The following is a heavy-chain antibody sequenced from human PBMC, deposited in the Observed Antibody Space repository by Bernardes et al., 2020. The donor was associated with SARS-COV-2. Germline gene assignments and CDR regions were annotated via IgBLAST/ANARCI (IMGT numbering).Heavy chain of an antibody. CDR3: VRVDDY. J-gene: IGHJ4*02. Sequence: GGSLRLSCIASGFSFSSYWMNWVRQAPGKGLEWVANISPDGSVKRCVDSVKGRFTISRDNAKGSVFLQMDSLRVEDTAVYYCVRVDDYWGQGTLVSVSS. V-gene: IGHV3-7*01. CDR2: ISPDGSVK. CDR1: GFSFSSYW.